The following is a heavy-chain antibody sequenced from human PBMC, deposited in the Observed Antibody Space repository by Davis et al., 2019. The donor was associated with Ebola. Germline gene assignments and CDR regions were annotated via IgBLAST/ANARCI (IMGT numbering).Heavy chain of an antibody. CDR3: AKEAYGGNSC. J-gene: IGHJ4*02. CDR1: GFTFSSYA. V-gene: IGHV3-30-3*01. Sequence: GESLKISCAASGFTFSSYAMHWVRQAPGKGLEWVAVISYDGSNKYYADSVKGRFTISRDNSKNTLYLQMNSLRAEDTAVYYCAKEAYGGNSCWGQGTLVTVSS. D-gene: IGHD4-23*01. CDR2: ISYDGSNK.